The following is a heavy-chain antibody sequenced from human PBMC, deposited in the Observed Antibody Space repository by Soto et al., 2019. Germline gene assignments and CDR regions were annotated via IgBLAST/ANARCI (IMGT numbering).Heavy chain of an antibody. D-gene: IGHD3-16*02. CDR2: INHSGST. Sequence: SETLSLTCAVYGGSFSGYYWSWIRQPPGKGLEWIGEINHSGSTNYNPSLKSRVTISVDTSKNQFSLKLSSVTAADTAVYYCARGRGDYVWGSYRHTHFDYWGQGTLVTVSS. CDR1: GGSFSGYY. V-gene: IGHV4-34*01. CDR3: ARGRGDYVWGSYRHTHFDY. J-gene: IGHJ4*02.